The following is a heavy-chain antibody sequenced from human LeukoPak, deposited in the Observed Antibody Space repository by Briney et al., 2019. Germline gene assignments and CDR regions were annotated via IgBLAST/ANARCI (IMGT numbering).Heavy chain of an antibody. CDR1: GYTFTGYY. V-gene: IGHV1-2*02. D-gene: IGHD5-18*01. CDR3: ARDGYSYGQGPFDY. J-gene: IGHJ4*02. CDR2: INPNSGGT. Sequence: ASVKVSCKASGYTFTGYYMDWVRQAPGQGPEWMGWINPNSGGTSYAQKFQGRVTMTRDTSISTVYMELSRRRSDDTAVYYCARDGYSYGQGPFDYWGQGTLVAVSS.